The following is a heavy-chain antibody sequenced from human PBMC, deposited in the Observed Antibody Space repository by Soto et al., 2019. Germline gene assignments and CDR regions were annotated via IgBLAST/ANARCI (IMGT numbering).Heavy chain of an antibody. J-gene: IGHJ6*02. CDR2: ISGSGSTI. Sequence: PGGSLRLSCAASGFTFSTYEMNWVRQAPGKGLEWLSYISGSGSTIHYADPVKGRFTISRDNAKTSLYLQMNSLRAEDTAVYYCAILWSYYYYGMDVWGQGTTVTVSS. V-gene: IGHV3-48*03. D-gene: IGHD3-3*01. CDR1: GFTFSTYE. CDR3: AILWSYYYYGMDV.